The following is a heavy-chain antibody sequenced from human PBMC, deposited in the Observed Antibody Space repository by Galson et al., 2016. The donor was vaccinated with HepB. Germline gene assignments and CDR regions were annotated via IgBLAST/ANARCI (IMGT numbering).Heavy chain of an antibody. V-gene: IGHV1-69*04. CDR3: ARDAVAVAVTPHYYHYGMDV. D-gene: IGHD6-13*01. J-gene: IGHJ6*02. CDR2: SIPVLGMP. Sequence: SVKVSCKASGGTFSSYAFSWVRQAPGQGLQWMGRSIPVLGMPSYAQKFQGRVTIIADNSTSTAYMELSSLRSEDTAVYYCARDAVAVAVTPHYYHYGMDVWGQGTTVSVSS. CDR1: GGTFSSYA.